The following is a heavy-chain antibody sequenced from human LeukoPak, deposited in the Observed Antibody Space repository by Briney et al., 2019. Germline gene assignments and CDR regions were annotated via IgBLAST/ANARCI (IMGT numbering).Heavy chain of an antibody. CDR2: INHSGST. CDR3: ARVLGGAFDI. V-gene: IGHV4-34*01. Sequence: SETLSLTCAVYGGSFSGYYWSWIRQPPGKGLEWIGEINHSGSTNYNPSLKSRVTISVDTSKKQFSLNLSSVTAADTAVYYCARVLGGAFDIWGQGTMVTVSS. D-gene: IGHD3-16*01. CDR1: GGSFSGYY. J-gene: IGHJ3*02.